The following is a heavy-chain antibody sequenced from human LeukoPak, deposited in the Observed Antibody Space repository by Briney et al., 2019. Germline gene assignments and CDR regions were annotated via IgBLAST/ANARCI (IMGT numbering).Heavy chain of an antibody. CDR3: VRTDSSGSRAN. CDR1: GLTFSTYW. V-gene: IGHV3-7*01. CDR2: INQEGSQK. J-gene: IGHJ4*02. Sequence: GGSLRLSCAASGLTFSTYWMSWVRQAPGKGLEWVASINQEGSQKYYVDSVKGRFTISRDNAKNSLYLQMNSLRAEDTAVYYCVRTDSSGSRANWGQGTLVTVSS. D-gene: IGHD3-22*01.